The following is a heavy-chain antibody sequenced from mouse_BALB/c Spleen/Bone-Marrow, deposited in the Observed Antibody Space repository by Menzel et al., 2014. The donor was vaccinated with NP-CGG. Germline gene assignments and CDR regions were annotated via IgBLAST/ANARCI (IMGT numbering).Heavy chain of an antibody. CDR3: ARGGISVDY. CDR2: IYPGDGDT. V-gene: IGHV1-80*01. CDR1: GHVFSTYW. J-gene: IGHJ2*01. Sequence: QVQLQQPGAELVRPGSSVKISCESSGHVFSTYWINWVKQRPGQGLEWIGQIYPGDGDTDYNGKFKDKATLTADKSSNTAYMQLSSLTSEDSAVYFCARGGISVDYWGQGTTLTVSS.